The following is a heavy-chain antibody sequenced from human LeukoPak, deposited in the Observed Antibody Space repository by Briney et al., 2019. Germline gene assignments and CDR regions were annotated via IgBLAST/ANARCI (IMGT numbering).Heavy chain of an antibody. CDR1: GFTFSSYE. V-gene: IGHV3-48*03. Sequence: GGSLRLSCAASGFTFSSYEMNWVRQAPGKGLEWVSYISSSGSTIYYADSVKGRFTISRDNAKNSLYLQMNSLRAEDTAVYYCASEYSSSSGLDYWGQGTLVTVSS. CDR2: ISSSGSTI. CDR3: ASEYSSSSGLDY. J-gene: IGHJ4*02. D-gene: IGHD6-6*01.